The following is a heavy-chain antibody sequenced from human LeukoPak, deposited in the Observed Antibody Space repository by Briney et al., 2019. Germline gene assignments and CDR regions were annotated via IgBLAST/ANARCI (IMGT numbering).Heavy chain of an antibody. V-gene: IGHV3-66*01. Sequence: PGGSLRLSCAASGFTVSSNYMSWVRQAPGKGLEWVSVIYSGGSTCYADSVKGRFTISRDNSKNTLYLQMNSLRAEDTAVYYCARDGSSGRYYYYGMDVWGQGTTVTVSS. D-gene: IGHD6-6*01. J-gene: IGHJ6*02. CDR1: GFTVSSNY. CDR3: ARDGSSGRYYYYGMDV. CDR2: IYSGGST.